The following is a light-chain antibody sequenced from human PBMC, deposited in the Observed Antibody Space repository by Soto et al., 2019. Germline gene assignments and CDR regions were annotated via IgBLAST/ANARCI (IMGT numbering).Light chain of an antibody. Sequence: QSVLTQSPSASASLGDSVKLTCTLSSGHSSYAIAWHQQQPEKGHRYLLKLNSDGSHSPGDGIPDRFSGSSSGAARYLTISSLQSEDEADYYCQTWGTGNHYVFGTGTKVTVL. CDR1: SGHSSYA. CDR2: LNSDGSH. CDR3: QTWGTGNHYV. V-gene: IGLV4-69*01. J-gene: IGLJ1*01.